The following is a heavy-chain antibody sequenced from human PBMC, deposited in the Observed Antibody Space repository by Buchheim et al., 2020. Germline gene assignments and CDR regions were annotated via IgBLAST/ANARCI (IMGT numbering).Heavy chain of an antibody. CDR1: GYTFSNYW. CDR3: ARHARDDYVWGSYRCDY. Sequence: EVRLLQSGAEVKKPGEFLRISCQGSGYTFSNYWITWVRQMPGKGLEWMGRIDASDSYANYGPSFEGHVTISVDKSISTAYLQWSSLKASDTAMYYCARHARDDYVWGSYRCDYWGQGT. CDR2: IDASDSYA. V-gene: IGHV5-10-1*03. J-gene: IGHJ4*02. D-gene: IGHD3-16*02.